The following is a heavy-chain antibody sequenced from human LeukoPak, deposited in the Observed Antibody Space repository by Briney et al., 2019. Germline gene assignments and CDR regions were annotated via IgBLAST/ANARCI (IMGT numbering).Heavy chain of an antibody. Sequence: GGSLRLSCAASGFTFSSYAMSWVRQAPGKGLEWVSAISGSGGSTYYADSVKGRFTISRDNSKNTLYLQMNSLRAEDTAVYYCAEDRGSSWIYWFDPWGQGTLVTVSS. CDR2: ISGSGGST. J-gene: IGHJ5*02. CDR3: AEDRGSSWIYWFDP. V-gene: IGHV3-23*01. CDR1: GFTFSSYA. D-gene: IGHD6-13*01.